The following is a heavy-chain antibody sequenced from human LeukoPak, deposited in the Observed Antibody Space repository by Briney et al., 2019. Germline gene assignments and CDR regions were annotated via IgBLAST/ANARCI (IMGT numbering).Heavy chain of an antibody. Sequence: GGSLRLSCAASGFILSNYYMHWVRQAPGKGLVWVSHINGDGTNVNYADSVKGRFTISRDNAKNTLYLQMNSLRVEDTALYYRGRGKSPAAVDVWGQGTLVTVSS. J-gene: IGHJ4*02. V-gene: IGHV3-74*01. CDR3: GRGKSPAAVDV. D-gene: IGHD2-2*01. CDR2: INGDGTNV. CDR1: GFILSNYY.